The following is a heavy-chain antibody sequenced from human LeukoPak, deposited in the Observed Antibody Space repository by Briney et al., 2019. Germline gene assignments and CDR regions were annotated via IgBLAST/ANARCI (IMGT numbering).Heavy chain of an antibody. CDR1: GGSISSYY. CDR2: IYYSGST. CDR3: ARWSFGVIDY. V-gene: IGHV4-59*01. J-gene: IGHJ4*02. Sequence: SETLSLTCTVSGGSISSYYWSWIRQPPGKGLEWIGYIYYSGSTNYNPSLKSRVTISVDTSKNQFSLKLSSVTAADTAVYYCARWSFGVIDYWGQGTLVTVSS. D-gene: IGHD3-10*01.